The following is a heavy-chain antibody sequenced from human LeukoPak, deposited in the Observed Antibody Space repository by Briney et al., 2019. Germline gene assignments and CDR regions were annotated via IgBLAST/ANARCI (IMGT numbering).Heavy chain of an antibody. CDR2: IWYDGSNK. CDR1: GFTFSSYG. D-gene: IGHD3-10*01. Sequence: GKSLRLSCAASGFTFSSYGMHWVRQAPGKGLERVAVIWYDGSNKYYADSVKGRFTISRDNSKNTLYLQMNSLRAEDTAVYYCASEPNMVRGALDYWGQGTLVTVSS. V-gene: IGHV3-33*01. CDR3: ASEPNMVRGALDY. J-gene: IGHJ4*02.